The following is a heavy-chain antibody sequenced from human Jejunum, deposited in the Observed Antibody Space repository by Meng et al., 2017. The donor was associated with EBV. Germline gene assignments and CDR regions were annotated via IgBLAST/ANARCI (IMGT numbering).Heavy chain of an antibody. V-gene: IGHV1-2*06. Sequence: HLVQSGAGVKKPGASVNVSCKASEDTFTGYYYMHWVRQAPGQGLEWMGRINPYTGGTNYAQKFQGRVTMTRDTSNNTTYMEVNSLRSDDTAVYFCARDGYSSGWYYWGQGTLVTVSS. CDR2: INPYTGGT. J-gene: IGHJ4*02. CDR3: ARDGYSSGWYY. D-gene: IGHD6-13*01. CDR1: EDTFTGYYY.